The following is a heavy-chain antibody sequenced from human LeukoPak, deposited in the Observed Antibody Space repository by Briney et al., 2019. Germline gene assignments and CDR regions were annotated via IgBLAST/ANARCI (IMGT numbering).Heavy chain of an antibody. V-gene: IGHV3-7*01. CDR2: INQDGSET. Sequence: GGSLRLSCAASGFTFSGSWMDWVRQAPGKGLEWVANINQDGSETYYVDSAKGRFTISRDNAKNSLYLQMDSLRVEDAAMYYCTRALDFWGQGTLVTVSS. J-gene: IGHJ4*02. CDR1: GFTFSGSW. CDR3: TRALDF.